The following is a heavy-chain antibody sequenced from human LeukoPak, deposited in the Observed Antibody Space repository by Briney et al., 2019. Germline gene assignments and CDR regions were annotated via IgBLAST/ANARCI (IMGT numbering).Heavy chain of an antibody. D-gene: IGHD3-10*01. CDR2: ISYDGSNK. CDR3: ARGGAYYYGSGSYYYYYMDV. Sequence: GGSLRLSCAASGFTFSSYAMHWVRQAPGKGLEWVAVISYDGSNKYYADSVKGRFTISGDNSKNTLYLQMNSLRAEDTAVYYCARGGAYYYGSGSYYYYYMDVWGEGTTVTVSS. V-gene: IGHV3-30*04. CDR1: GFTFSSYA. J-gene: IGHJ6*03.